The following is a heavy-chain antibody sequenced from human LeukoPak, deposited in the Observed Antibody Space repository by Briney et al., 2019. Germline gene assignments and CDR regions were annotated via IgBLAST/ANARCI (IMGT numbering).Heavy chain of an antibody. J-gene: IGHJ4*02. V-gene: IGHV4-34*01. CDR1: GGSFSGYY. CDR2: IYYSGST. CDR3: ARISPVLRYFDWLLSPYFDY. D-gene: IGHD3-9*01. Sequence: SETLSLTCAVYGGSFSGYYWSWIRQPPGKGLEWIGSIYYSGSTYYNPSLKSRVTISVDTSKNQFSLTLSSVTAADTAVYYCARISPVLRYFDWLLSPYFDYWGQGTLVIVSS.